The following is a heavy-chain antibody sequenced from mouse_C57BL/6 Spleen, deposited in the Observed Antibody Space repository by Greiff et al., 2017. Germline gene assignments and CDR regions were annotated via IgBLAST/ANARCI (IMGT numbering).Heavy chain of an antibody. CDR2: IDPEDGET. CDR1: GFNIKDYY. D-gene: IGHD2-1*01. V-gene: IGHV14-2*01. J-gene: IGHJ2*01. CDR3: VRGYGNYGGYFDY. Sequence: FQLQQSGAELVKPGASVKLSCTASGFNIKDYYMHWVKQRTEQGLEWIGRIDPEDGETKYAPKFQSKATITADTSSNTAYLQLSSLTSEDTAVYYCVRGYGNYGGYFDYWGQGTTLTVSS.